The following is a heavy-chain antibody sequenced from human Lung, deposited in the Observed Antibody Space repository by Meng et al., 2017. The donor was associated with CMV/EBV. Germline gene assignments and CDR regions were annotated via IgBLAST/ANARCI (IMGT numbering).Heavy chain of an antibody. D-gene: IGHD6-19*01. J-gene: IGHJ5*02. CDR1: GTFTNYA. Sequence: GTFTNYAITCVRQAPGNGLEWMGTTIPFYRVTSYAQKFRGGVTITADKSTSTGYMELSSLKYNDTAVYFCATTPEGVAIAGDNWFDPWGQGTLVTVSS. CDR3: ATTPEGVAIAGDNWFDP. V-gene: IGHV1-69*04. CDR2: TIPFYRVT.